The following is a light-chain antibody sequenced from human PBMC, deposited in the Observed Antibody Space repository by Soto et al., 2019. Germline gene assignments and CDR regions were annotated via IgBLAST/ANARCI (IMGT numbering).Light chain of an antibody. CDR1: SSDVGTYSF. V-gene: IGLV2-14*01. J-gene: IGLJ2*01. CDR3: GSYTDTSSYVL. CDR2: DVT. Sequence: QSVLTQPPSASGSPGQSVTISCTGTSSDVGTYSFVSWYQHHPGEAPKLIIYDVTNRPSGISNRFSGSKSGNTASLTISGLQAEDEADYYCGSYTDTSSYVLFGGGTKVTVL.